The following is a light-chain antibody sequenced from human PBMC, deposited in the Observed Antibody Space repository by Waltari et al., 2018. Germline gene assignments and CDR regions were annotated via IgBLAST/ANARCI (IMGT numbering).Light chain of an antibody. J-gene: IGKJ1*01. Sequence: EVVMKQSPATLSVSPGESATLSCRASQYVNIHLDWYQQKPGQAPRLLIYAASTRATGVPARFSGSGSGTDFTLTISSLQSGDFAVYYCQQYNDWPRTFGLGTKVEIK. CDR2: AAS. CDR1: QYVNIH. CDR3: QQYNDWPRT. V-gene: IGKV3-15*01.